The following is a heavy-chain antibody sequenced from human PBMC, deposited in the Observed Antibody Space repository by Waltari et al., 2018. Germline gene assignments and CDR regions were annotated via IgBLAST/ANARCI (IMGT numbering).Heavy chain of an antibody. CDR3: ARRPGRGYSSSSAWFDP. J-gene: IGHJ5*02. D-gene: IGHD6-6*01. Sequence: QVQLQQWGAGLLKPSETLSLTCAVYGGSFSGYYWSWIRQPPGKGLEWIGEINHSGSTNYNPSLKSRVTISVDTSKNQFSLKLSSVTAADTAVYYYARRPGRGYSSSSAWFDPWGQGTLVTVSS. CDR2: INHSGST. V-gene: IGHV4-34*01. CDR1: GGSFSGYY.